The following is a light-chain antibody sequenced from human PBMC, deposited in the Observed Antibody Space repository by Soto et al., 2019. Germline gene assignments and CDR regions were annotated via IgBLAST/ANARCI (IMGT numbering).Light chain of an antibody. Sequence: EIHVNQSPSTLCSSLLDIVTITFRASQSISAWLAWYQQKPGKAPKLLIYDASSLESGVPSRFSGSGSGTEFTLTISSLQPDDFTTYYCQQYNIYSWNFAEGTIVEIK. CDR3: QQYNIYSWN. CDR1: QSISAW. V-gene: IGKV1-5*01. CDR2: DAS. J-gene: IGKJ4*01.